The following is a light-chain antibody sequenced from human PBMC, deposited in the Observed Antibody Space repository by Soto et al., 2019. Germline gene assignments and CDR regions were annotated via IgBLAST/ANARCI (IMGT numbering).Light chain of an antibody. V-gene: IGKV1-8*01. CDR1: QGISSY. CDR2: AAS. CDR3: QQYDTSPPMYT. Sequence: AIQQTHAPSPLWATRGYRVTMTHQAIQGISSYLAWYQQKPGKAPKLLIYAASTLQSGVPSRFSGSGSGTDFTLTISRLEPDDVAVYYCQQYDTSPPMYTFGQGTKVDIK. J-gene: IGKJ2*01.